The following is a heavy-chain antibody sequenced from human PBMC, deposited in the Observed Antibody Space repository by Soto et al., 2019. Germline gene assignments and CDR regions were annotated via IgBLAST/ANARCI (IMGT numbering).Heavy chain of an antibody. J-gene: IGHJ3*02. Sequence: EVQLLESGGGLVQPGGSLRLSCAASGFTFSSYAMSWVRQAPGKGLEWVSAISGSGGSTYYADSVKGRFTISRDNSKNTLYLQMNSLRAEDTAVYYCAKDWSYYCDSSGYYDAFDIWGQGTMVTVSS. CDR1: GFTFSSYA. CDR3: AKDWSYYCDSSGYYDAFDI. CDR2: ISGSGGST. D-gene: IGHD3-22*01. V-gene: IGHV3-23*01.